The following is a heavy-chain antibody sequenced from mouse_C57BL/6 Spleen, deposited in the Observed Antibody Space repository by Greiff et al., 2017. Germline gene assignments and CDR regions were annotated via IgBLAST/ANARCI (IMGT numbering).Heavy chain of an antibody. CDR3: AREGTGRSFDD. V-gene: IGHV5-4*01. D-gene: IGHD3-3*01. J-gene: IGHJ2*01. Sequence: EVTLVESGGGLVKPGGSLKLSCAASGFTFSSSAMSWVRQTPEKRLEWVATISAGGSYTHYPDNVKGRFTISRDNAKNTLYLQMSHLKSEDSALYYGAREGTGRSFDDWGQGTTLTVSS. CDR2: ISAGGSYT. CDR1: GFTFSSSA.